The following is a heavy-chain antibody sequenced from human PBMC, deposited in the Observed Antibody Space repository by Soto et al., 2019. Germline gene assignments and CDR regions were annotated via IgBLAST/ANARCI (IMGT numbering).Heavy chain of an antibody. CDR1: GYTFTSYD. CDR3: ARGVGSGSYYNQYNWFDP. V-gene: IGHV1-8*01. D-gene: IGHD3-10*01. CDR2: MNPNSGNT. J-gene: IGHJ5*02. Sequence: ASVKVSCKASGYTFTSYDINWVRQATGQGLEWMGWMNPNSGNTGYAQKVQGRVTMTTDTATSTAYREVRSLRSDDTAVYYCARGVGSGSYYNQYNWFDPWGQGTLVTVSS.